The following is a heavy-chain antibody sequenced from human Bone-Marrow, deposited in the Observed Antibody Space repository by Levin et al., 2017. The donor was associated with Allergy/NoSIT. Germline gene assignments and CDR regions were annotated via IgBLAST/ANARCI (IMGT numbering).Heavy chain of an antibody. CDR1: GFTFSSYA. CDR3: ARVAHDFWSGPDY. CDR2: ISYDGSNK. V-gene: IGHV3-30*04. D-gene: IGHD3-3*01. Sequence: SCAASGFTFSSYAMHWVRQAPGKGLEWVAVISYDGSNKYYADSVKGRFTISRDNSKNTLYLQMNSLRAEDTAVYYCARVAHDFWSGPDYWGQGTLVTVSS. J-gene: IGHJ4*02.